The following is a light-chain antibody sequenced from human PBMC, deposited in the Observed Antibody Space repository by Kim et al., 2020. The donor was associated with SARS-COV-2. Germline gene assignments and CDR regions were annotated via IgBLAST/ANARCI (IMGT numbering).Light chain of an antibody. CDR1: NIGSKS. CDR2: YDS. V-gene: IGLV3-21*04. Sequence: PGKTARITCGGNNIGSKSVHWYQQKPGPAPVLVIYYDSDRPSGIPERFSGSNSGNTATLTISRVEAGDEADYYCQVWDSSSDHPGVFGGGTKLTVL. J-gene: IGLJ3*02. CDR3: QVWDSSSDHPGV.